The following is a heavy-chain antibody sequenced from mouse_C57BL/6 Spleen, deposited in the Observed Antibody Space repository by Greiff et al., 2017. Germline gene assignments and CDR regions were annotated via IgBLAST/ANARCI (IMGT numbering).Heavy chain of an antibody. CDR3: TGALYDGYSGY. CDR1: GFTFSNYW. J-gene: IGHJ2*01. CDR2: IRLKSDNYAT. Sequence: EVKLQESGGGLVQPGGSMKLSCVASGFTFSNYWMNWVRQSPEKGLEWVAQIRLKSDNYATHYAESVKGRFTISRDDSKSSVYLQMNNLRAEDTGIYYCTGALYDGYSGYWGQGTTLTVSS. D-gene: IGHD2-3*01. V-gene: IGHV6-3*01.